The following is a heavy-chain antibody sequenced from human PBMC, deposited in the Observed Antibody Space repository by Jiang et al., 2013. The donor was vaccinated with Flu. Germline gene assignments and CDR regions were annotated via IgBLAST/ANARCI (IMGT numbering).Heavy chain of an antibody. CDR3: ARGTIKQWLVAFFDY. CDR1: GFTFDDYA. V-gene: IGHV3-9*01. D-gene: IGHD6-19*01. J-gene: IGHJ4*02. CDR2: ISWNSGSI. Sequence: GLVQPGRSLRLSCAASGFTFDDYAMHWVRQAPGKGLEWVSGISWNSGSIGYADSVKGRFTISRDNAKNSLYLQMNSLRAEDTALYYCARGTIKQWLVAFFDYWGQGTLVTVSS.